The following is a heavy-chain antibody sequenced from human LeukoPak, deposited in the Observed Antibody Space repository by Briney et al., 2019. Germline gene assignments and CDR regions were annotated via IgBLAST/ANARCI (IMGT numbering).Heavy chain of an antibody. D-gene: IGHD5-24*01. CDR3: ARSPRDGYHDAFDI. CDR2: IYPADSDT. CDR1: GYSFTNYW. Sequence: GESLRISCKGSGYSFTNYWITWVRQMPGKGLEWMGIIYPADSDTKFSPSFQGQVTISADKSISTAYLQWSSLKASDTAVYYCARSPRDGYHDAFDIWGQGTMVTVSS. J-gene: IGHJ3*02. V-gene: IGHV5-51*01.